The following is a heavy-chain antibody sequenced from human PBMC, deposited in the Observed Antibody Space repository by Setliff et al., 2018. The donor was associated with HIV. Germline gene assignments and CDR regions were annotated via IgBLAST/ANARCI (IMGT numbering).Heavy chain of an antibody. CDR1: GGSISSGTSY. J-gene: IGHJ4*02. CDR3: ARARDFSSGQDN. D-gene: IGHD3-3*01. CDR2: IYTSGST. V-gene: IGHV4-61*02. Sequence: LSLTCTVSGGSISSGTSYWSWIRQPAGKGLEWIGRIYTSGSTNYNPSLMSRITISVDASRNQFSLKLSSVTAADTAIYYCARARDFSSGQDNWGQGTLVTVSS.